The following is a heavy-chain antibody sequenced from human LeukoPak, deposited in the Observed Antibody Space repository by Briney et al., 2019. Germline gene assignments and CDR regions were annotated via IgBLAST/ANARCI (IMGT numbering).Heavy chain of an antibody. CDR2: INPNSGGR. Sequence: GASVKVSGKASGYNFNDYYIHWVRQAPGQGLEWMGWINPNSGGRKFAQQYQGRLTLTWDTSITAVSMELSNLKYDDTAVYFCARRSYDIWGQGTMVTVSS. V-gene: IGHV1-2*02. CDR1: GYNFNDYY. D-gene: IGHD3-10*01. CDR3: ARRSYDI. J-gene: IGHJ3*02.